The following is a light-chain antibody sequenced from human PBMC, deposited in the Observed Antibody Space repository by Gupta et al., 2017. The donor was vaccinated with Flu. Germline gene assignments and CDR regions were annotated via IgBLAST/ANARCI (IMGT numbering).Light chain of an antibody. V-gene: IGKV3-20*01. J-gene: IGKJ2*01. CDR1: QSVSHSY. Sequence: EIVLTQSPGSLSLSPGERATLSCRASQSVSHSYLAWYQQKPGQAPRLLIYAASSRATGIPDRFRGSGSGTDFTLTINRLEPEDFAVYYCQQYGSSPLMYTFGQGTKLEIK. CDR3: QQYGSSPLMYT. CDR2: AAS.